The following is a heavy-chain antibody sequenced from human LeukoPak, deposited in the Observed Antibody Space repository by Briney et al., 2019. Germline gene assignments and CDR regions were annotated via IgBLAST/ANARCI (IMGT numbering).Heavy chain of an antibody. D-gene: IGHD1-20*01. CDR1: GGSFSGYY. CDR3: ARLLPTITGTTYYYYYGMDG. V-gene: IGHV4-34*01. J-gene: IGHJ6*02. Sequence: PETLSLTCAVYGGSFSGYYWSWIRQPPAKGLEWIGEINHSGSTNDNPSLKSRVTISVDTSNNQFSLKLSSVTAADTAVYYCARLLPTITGTTYYYYYGMDGWGQGTTVTVSS. CDR2: INHSGST.